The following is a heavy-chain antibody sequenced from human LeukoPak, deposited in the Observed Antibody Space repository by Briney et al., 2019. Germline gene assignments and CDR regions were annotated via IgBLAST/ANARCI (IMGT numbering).Heavy chain of an antibody. CDR1: RGSINYFY. CDR3: ARWNEGLDY. V-gene: IGHV4-59*08. J-gene: IGHJ4*02. CDR2: IYYTGAT. Sequence: PSETLSLTCTVSRGSINYFYWSWIRQPPGKGLEFNAHIYYTGATDYNRSLQSRVSISVDTAKNQLSLRLNSVTAADTAVYYCARWNEGLDYWGQGTLVTVSS. D-gene: IGHD1-1*01.